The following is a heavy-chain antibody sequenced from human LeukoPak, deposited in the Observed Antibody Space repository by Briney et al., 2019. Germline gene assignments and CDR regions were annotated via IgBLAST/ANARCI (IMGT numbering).Heavy chain of an antibody. CDR3: ARAGGLQLWLYYFDY. V-gene: IGHV3-21*01. D-gene: IGHD5-18*01. J-gene: IGHJ4*02. Sequence: GGSLRLSCAASGFTFSSYSMNWVRQAPGKGLEWVSSISSSSSYIYYADSVKGRFTISRDNAKNSLYLQMNSLRAEDTAVYYCARAGGLQLWLYYFDYWGQGTLVTVSS. CDR1: GFTFSSYS. CDR2: ISSSSSYI.